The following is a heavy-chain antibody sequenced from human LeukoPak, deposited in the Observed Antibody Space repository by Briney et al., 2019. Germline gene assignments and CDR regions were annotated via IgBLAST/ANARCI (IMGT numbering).Heavy chain of an antibody. CDR2: ISGDGTTS. CDR3: ARRVDATRWFDP. Sequence: GGSLRLSCAASGFTFSNYFMHWVRQAPGKGLVWVSRISGDGTTSMYADSVKGRFTISRDNAKNTLYLQMNSLRDEDTAVYYCARRVDATRWFDPWGQGTLVAVSS. CDR1: GFTFSNYF. V-gene: IGHV3-74*03. D-gene: IGHD2-15*01. J-gene: IGHJ5*02.